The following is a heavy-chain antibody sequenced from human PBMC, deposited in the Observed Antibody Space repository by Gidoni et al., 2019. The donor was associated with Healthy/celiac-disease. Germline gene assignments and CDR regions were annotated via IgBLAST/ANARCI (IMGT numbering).Heavy chain of an antibody. J-gene: IGHJ4*02. CDR2: IKQDGSDT. V-gene: IGHV3-7*01. CDR1: GFTFSGSW. CDR3: VRDVSY. Sequence: EVQLVESGGGLVQPGGSLRLSCAASGFTFSGSWMRWVRQAPGKGLEWVAGIKQDGSDTYYVASVRGRFSISRDNARNSLYLQMNALSAEDTAVYYCVRDVSYWGQGTLVTVSS.